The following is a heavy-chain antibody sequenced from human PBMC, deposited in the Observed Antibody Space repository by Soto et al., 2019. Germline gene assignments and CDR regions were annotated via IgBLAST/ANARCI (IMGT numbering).Heavy chain of an antibody. J-gene: IGHJ5*02. D-gene: IGHD3-22*01. CDR3: ARTSYDSSGTAADT. CDR1: GGSISSGGYY. V-gene: IGHV4-31*03. Sequence: QVQLQESGPGLVKPSQTLSLTCTVSGGSISSGGYYWSWIRQHRGKGLVWIGYIYYSGSTYYNPSLKSRVTIPVDTAKNQFSLKLSSVTAADTAVYYCARTSYDSSGTAADTWGQGTLVTVSS. CDR2: IYYSGST.